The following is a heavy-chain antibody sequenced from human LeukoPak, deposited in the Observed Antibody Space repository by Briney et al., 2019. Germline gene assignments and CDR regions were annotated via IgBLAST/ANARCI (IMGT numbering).Heavy chain of an antibody. CDR1: GGPISSSSYY. D-gene: IGHD5-18*01. V-gene: IGHV4-39*01. CDR3: ARRHGYSYGSQFDY. J-gene: IGHJ4*02. CDR2: IYYTGST. Sequence: SETLSLTCTVSGGPISSSSYYWAWIRQPPGKGLEWIGTIYYTGSTYYNPSLKSRVTISIDTSKNQFSLKLSSVTAADTAVYYCARRHGYSYGSQFDYWGQGTLVTVSS.